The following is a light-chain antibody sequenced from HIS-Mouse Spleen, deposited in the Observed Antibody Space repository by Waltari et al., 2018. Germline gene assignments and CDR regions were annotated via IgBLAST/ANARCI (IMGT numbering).Light chain of an antibody. CDR3: CSYAGSSTFVVV. V-gene: IGLV2-23*03. CDR2: EGS. J-gene: IGLJ2*01. Sequence: QSALTQPASVSGSPGQSITISCTGTSSDVGSYNLLSCYQQHPGKAPKLIIYEGSKRPSGVSNRFSGSKSGNTASLTISGLQAEDEADYYCCSYAGSSTFVVVFGGGTKLTVL. CDR1: SSDVGSYNL.